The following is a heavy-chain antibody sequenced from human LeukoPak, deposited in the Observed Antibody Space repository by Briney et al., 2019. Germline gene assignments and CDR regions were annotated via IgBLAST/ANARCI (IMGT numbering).Heavy chain of an antibody. V-gene: IGHV3-30*04. CDR2: ISYDGSNK. CDR1: GFTFSSYA. J-gene: IGHJ4*02. CDR3: AKDIAVVTPVFDY. Sequence: PGGSLRLSCAASGFTFSSYAMHWVRQAPGKGLEWVAVISYDGSNKYYADSVKGRFTISRDNSKNTLYLQMNSLRAEDTAVYYCAKDIAVVTPVFDYWGQGTLVTVSS. D-gene: IGHD4-23*01.